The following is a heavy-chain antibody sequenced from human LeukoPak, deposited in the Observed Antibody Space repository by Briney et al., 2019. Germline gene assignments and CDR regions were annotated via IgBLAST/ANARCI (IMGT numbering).Heavy chain of an antibody. CDR3: SSRQLYYYGSGRRDY. V-gene: IGHV4-39*07. CDR2: INHSGST. CDR1: GGSISSSSYY. D-gene: IGHD3-10*01. Sequence: SETLSLTCTFSGGSISSSSYYWSWIRQPPGKGLEWIGEINHSGSTNYNPSLKSRVTISVDTSKNQFSLNLSSVTAADTAVYYCSSRQLYYYGSGRRDYWGQGTLVTVSS. J-gene: IGHJ4*02.